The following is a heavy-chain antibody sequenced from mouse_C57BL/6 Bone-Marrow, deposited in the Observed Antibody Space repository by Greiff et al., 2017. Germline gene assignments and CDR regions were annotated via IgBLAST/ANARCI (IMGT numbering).Heavy chain of an antibody. D-gene: IGHD1-1*01. Sequence: EVKLVESGGGLVQPGGSMKLSCVASGFTFSNYWMNWVRQSPEKGLEWVAQIRLKSDNYATHYAESVKGRFTISRDDSKSSVYLQMNNLRAEDTGIYYCTDYYYGSSLFAYWGQGTLVTVSA. CDR3: TDYYYGSSLFAY. CDR1: GFTFSNYW. CDR2: IRLKSDNYAT. J-gene: IGHJ3*01. V-gene: IGHV6-3*01.